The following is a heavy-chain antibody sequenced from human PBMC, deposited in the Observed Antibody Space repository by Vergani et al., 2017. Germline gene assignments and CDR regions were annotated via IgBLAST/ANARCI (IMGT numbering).Heavy chain of an antibody. J-gene: IGHJ4*02. CDR3: ARGGRQWLGRTYFDY. CDR2: INHSGST. V-gene: IGHV4-34*01. CDR1: GGSFSGYY. D-gene: IGHD6-19*01. Sequence: QVQLQQWGAGLLKPSETLSLTCAVYGGSFSGYYWSWIRQPPGKGLEWIGEINHSGSTNYNPSLKSRVTISVDTSKYQFSLKLSSVTAADTAVYYCARGGRQWLGRTYFDYWGQGTLVTVSS.